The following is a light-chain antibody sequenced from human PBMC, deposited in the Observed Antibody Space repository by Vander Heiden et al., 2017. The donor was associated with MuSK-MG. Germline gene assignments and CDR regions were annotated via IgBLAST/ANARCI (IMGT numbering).Light chain of an antibody. CDR3: CSDVGSYTFV. V-gene: IGLV2-11*01. CDR1: SSDVGSYNY. CDR2: DVS. Sequence: QSALTQPRSVSGSPGQSVTISCTGTSSDVGSYNYVSWFQQHPGNAPHFMIYDVSKRPSGVPDRFSGSKSGNTASLTISGLQAEDEADYFCCSDVGSYTFVFGTGTTFTVL. J-gene: IGLJ1*01.